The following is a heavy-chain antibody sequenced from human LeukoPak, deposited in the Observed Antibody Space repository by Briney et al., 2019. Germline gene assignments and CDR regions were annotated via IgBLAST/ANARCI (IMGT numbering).Heavy chain of an antibody. J-gene: IGHJ4*02. V-gene: IGHV4-59*12. Sequence: PSETLSLTCTVSGGSISSYYWSWIRQPPGKGLEWIGYIYYSGSTNYNPSLKSRVTISVDTSKNQFSLKLSSVTAADTAVYYCATRSYSSGYLYYFDYWGQGTLVTVSS. D-gene: IGHD3-22*01. CDR3: ATRSYSSGYLYYFDY. CDR2: IYYSGST. CDR1: GGSISSYY.